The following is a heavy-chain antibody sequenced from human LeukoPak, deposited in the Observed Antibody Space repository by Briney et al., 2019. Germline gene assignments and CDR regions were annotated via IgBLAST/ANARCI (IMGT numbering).Heavy chain of an antibody. J-gene: IGHJ4*01. CDR1: GYTFTSYD. V-gene: IGHV1-18*01. D-gene: IGHD6-13*01. CDR2: ISAYNGNT. CDR3: ARDSWLNFDY. Sequence: ASVKVSCKASGYTFTSYDINWVRQATGQGLEWMGWISAYNGNTNYAQKLQGRVTMTTDTSTSTAYMELRSLRSDDTAVYYCARDSWLNFDYWGQGTLVTVSS.